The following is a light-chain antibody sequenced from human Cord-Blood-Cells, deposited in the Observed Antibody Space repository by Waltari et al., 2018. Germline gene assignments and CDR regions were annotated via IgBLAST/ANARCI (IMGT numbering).Light chain of an antibody. CDR2: GAS. Sequence: EIVMTQSPATLSVSPGERATLSCRASQSVSSNLAGYQQKPGQAPWLLIYGASTRSTGIPARFSGSGSGTEFTLTISSLQSECFAVYYCQQYNNWPPTFGQGTKLEIK. CDR3: QQYNNWPPT. V-gene: IGKV3-15*01. CDR1: QSVSSN. J-gene: IGKJ2*01.